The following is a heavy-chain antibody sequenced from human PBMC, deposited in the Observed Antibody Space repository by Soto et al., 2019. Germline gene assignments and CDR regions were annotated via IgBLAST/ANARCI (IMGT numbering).Heavy chain of an antibody. J-gene: IGHJ3*02. V-gene: IGHV3-66*01. CDR1: GFTVSSNY. Sequence: GGSLRLSCAASGFTVSSNYMSWVRQAPGKGLEWVSVIYSGGSTYYADSVKGRFTISRDNSKNTLYLQMNSLRAEDTAVYYCAREGYCGGDCYSGAFDIWGQGTMVTVSS. CDR2: IYSGGST. D-gene: IGHD2-21*02. CDR3: AREGYCGGDCYSGAFDI.